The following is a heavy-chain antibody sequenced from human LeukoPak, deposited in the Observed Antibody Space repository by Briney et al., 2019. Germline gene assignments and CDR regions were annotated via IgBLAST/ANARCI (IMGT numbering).Heavy chain of an antibody. CDR3: ARRDCSSTSCYHNWFDP. D-gene: IGHD2-2*01. J-gene: IGHJ5*02. CDR1: GFSISSYY. Sequence: PSETLSHTCTGSGFSISSYYWSWIRQPPGKGLEWIGYINTSGSNNYNTSLKSRGTISVHTTKSQFSLKLRSVTAADTAVYYCARRDCSSTSCYHNWFDPWGQGTLVTVSS. CDR2: INTSGSN. V-gene: IGHV4-4*09.